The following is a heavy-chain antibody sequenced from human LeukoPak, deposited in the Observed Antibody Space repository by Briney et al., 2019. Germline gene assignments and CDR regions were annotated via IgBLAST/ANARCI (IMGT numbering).Heavy chain of an antibody. J-gene: IGHJ6*02. CDR3: ARTGYCSSTSCPYYYYYGMDV. Sequence: GGSLRLSCAASGFTFSNYWMTWVRQAPGKGLEWVANINRDGSERYYVDSVKGRFTISRDDAKSSLYLQMNSLRAEDTAVYYCARTGYCSSTSCPYYYYYGMDVWGQGTTVTVSS. CDR1: GFTFSNYW. D-gene: IGHD2-2*01. V-gene: IGHV3-7*03. CDR2: INRDGSER.